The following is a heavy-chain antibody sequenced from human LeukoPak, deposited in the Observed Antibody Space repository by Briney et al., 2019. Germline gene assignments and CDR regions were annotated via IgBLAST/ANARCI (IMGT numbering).Heavy chain of an antibody. CDR2: IYYSGST. Sequence: SETLSLTCTVSGGSISSYYWSWIRQPPGKGLEWIGYIYYSGSTNYNPSLKSRVTISVDTSKNQFSLKLSSVTAADTAVYYCARVGGLTGYEHDAFDIWGQGTMVTVSS. V-gene: IGHV4-59*12. J-gene: IGHJ3*02. CDR3: ARVGGLTGYEHDAFDI. CDR1: GGSISSYY. D-gene: IGHD3-9*01.